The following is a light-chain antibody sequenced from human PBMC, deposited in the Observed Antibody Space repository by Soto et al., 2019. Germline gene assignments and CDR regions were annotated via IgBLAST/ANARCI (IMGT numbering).Light chain of an antibody. V-gene: IGKV1-12*01. J-gene: IGKJ5*01. CDR3: QQANSFPIT. CDR1: QGIGSW. Sequence: DIHMTQSPSSVSTSVGHIVTVTCRASQGIGSWLAWYQKKKGKAPILLIYAASSLQSGVPSRLSGSGSGTDLTITISSLQTEDCAIYFCQQANSFPITFGQGTRLEI. CDR2: AAS.